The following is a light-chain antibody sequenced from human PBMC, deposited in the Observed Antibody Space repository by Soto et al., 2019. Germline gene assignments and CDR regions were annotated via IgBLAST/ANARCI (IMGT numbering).Light chain of an antibody. CDR1: GSDVGHYNL. CDR2: RAT. J-gene: IGLJ3*02. Sequence: QPVLTQPASVSGYPGQSITISCAGTGSDVGHYNLVSWYQQHPGKAPKLMIYRATERPSGVSNRFSGSKSGNTASLIVSGLQADDEANYYCCSYAGSFSLVFGGGTQLTVL. V-gene: IGLV2-23*01. CDR3: CSYAGSFSLV.